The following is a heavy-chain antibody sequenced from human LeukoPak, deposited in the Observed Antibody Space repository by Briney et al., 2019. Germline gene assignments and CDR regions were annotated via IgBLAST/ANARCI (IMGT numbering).Heavy chain of an antibody. Sequence: PGRSLRLSCAASGFTFDDYAMHWVRQAPGKGLEWVSGISWNSGSIGYADSVKGRFTISRDNAKNSLYLQMNSLGAEDTALYYCAKVLWLNSGCFDYWGQGTLVTVSS. CDR3: AKVLWLNSGCFDY. CDR1: GFTFDDYA. D-gene: IGHD3-16*01. CDR2: ISWNSGSI. V-gene: IGHV3-9*01. J-gene: IGHJ4*02.